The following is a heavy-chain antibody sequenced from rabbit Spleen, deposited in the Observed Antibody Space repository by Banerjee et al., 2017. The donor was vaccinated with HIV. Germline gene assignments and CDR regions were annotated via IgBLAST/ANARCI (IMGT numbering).Heavy chain of an antibody. Sequence: QEQLEESGGGLVKPEGSLTLTCKASGVSFSFDSYMCWVRQAPGKGLEWIGCIDIGSSGFTYFASWAKGRFTISKTSSTTVTLQMTSLTAADTATYFCARDAGTSFSTYGMDLWGPGTLVTVS. D-gene: IGHD4-2*01. CDR3: ARDAGTSFSTYGMDL. CDR2: IDIGSSGFT. CDR1: GVSFSFDSY. V-gene: IGHV1S45*01. J-gene: IGHJ6*01.